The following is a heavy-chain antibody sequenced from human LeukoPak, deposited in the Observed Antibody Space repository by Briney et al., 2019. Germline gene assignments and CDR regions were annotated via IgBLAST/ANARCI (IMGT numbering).Heavy chain of an antibody. J-gene: IGHJ3*02. Sequence: PSETLSLTCTVSGGSISSSSYYWGWIRQPPGKGLEWIGSIYYSGSTYYNPPLKSRVTISVDTSKNQFSLKLSSVTAADTAVYYCARDRDYGDNLHAFDIWGQGTMVTVSS. CDR2: IYYSGST. CDR3: ARDRDYGDNLHAFDI. CDR1: GGSISSSSYY. D-gene: IGHD4-17*01. V-gene: IGHV4-39*07.